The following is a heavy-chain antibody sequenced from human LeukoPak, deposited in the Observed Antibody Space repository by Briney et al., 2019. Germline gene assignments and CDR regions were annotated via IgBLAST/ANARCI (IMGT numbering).Heavy chain of an antibody. J-gene: IGHJ5*02. CDR1: GYTFTGYY. D-gene: IGHD2-15*01. Sequence: GASVKVSCKASGYTFTGYYMHWVRQAPGQGLEWMGRINPNSGGTNYAQKFQGRVTMTRDTSISTAYMELSSLRSEDTAVYYCARDPWGCSGGSCYGIWFDPWGQGTLVTVSS. V-gene: IGHV1-2*06. CDR3: ARDPWGCSGGSCYGIWFDP. CDR2: INPNSGGT.